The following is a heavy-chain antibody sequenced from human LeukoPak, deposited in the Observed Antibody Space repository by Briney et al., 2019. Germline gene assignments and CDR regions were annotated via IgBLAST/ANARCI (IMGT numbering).Heavy chain of an antibody. CDR2: IYYSGST. D-gene: IGHD3-10*01. CDR1: GGSISSSSYY. J-gene: IGHJ5*02. V-gene: IGHV4-61*05. CDR3: ARFGGTKFDP. Sequence: PSETLSFTCTVSGGSISSSSYYWGWIRQTPGKGLEWIGYIYYSGSTNYNPSLKSRVTISVDTSKNQFSLKLSSVTAADTAVYYCARFGGTKFDPWGQGTLVTVSS.